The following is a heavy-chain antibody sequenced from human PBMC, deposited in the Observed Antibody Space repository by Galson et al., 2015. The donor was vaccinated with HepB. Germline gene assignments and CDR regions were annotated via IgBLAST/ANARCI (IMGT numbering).Heavy chain of an antibody. Sequence: SLRLSCAASGFTFSSYGMHWVRQAPGKGLEWVAVIWYDGSNKYYADSVKGRFTISRDNSKNTLYLQMNSLRAEDTAVYYCAREGGYSGSFGAFDIWGQGTMVTVSS. CDR2: IWYDGSNK. V-gene: IGHV3-33*01. D-gene: IGHD1-26*01. CDR3: AREGGYSGSFGAFDI. J-gene: IGHJ3*02. CDR1: GFTFSSYG.